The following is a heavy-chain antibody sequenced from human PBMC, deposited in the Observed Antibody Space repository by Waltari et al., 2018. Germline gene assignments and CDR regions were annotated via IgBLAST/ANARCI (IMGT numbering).Heavy chain of an antibody. Sequence: QVQLQESGPGLVKPSETLSLTCTVSGGSISSYYWSWIRQPPGKGLEWIGYIYYRGSTNYNPSLKSRVTISVDTSKNQFSPKLSSVTAADTAVYYCARGGEAGYYDSSGPFDYWGQGTLVTVSS. CDR3: ARGGEAGYYDSSGPFDY. V-gene: IGHV4-59*01. CDR1: GGSISSYY. J-gene: IGHJ4*02. CDR2: IYYRGST. D-gene: IGHD3-22*01.